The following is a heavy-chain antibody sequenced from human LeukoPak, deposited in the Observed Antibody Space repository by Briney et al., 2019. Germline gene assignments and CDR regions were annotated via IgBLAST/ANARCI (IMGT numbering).Heavy chain of an antibody. CDR2: ISSSSGTI. Sequence: GGSLRLXCAASGFTFSSYSMNWVRQAPGKGLEWVSYISSSSGTIYYADSVKGRFTISRDNAKNSLYLQVNSLRPEDTAVYYCARGLNSGVGPAAYWGQGTLVTVSS. J-gene: IGHJ4*02. V-gene: IGHV3-48*01. CDR1: GFTFSSYS. D-gene: IGHD6-13*01. CDR3: ARGLNSGVGPAAY.